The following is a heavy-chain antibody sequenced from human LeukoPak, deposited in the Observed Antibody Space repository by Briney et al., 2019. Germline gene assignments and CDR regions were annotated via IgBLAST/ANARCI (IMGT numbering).Heavy chain of an antibody. D-gene: IGHD3-22*01. CDR1: GFTFSSYS. V-gene: IGHV3-21*01. J-gene: IGHJ4*02. CDR3: ARRGNYYDSSGYGRDFDY. Sequence: PGGSLRLSCAASGFTFSSYSMNWVRQAPGKGLEWVSSISSSSSYIYYADSVKGRFTIPRDNAKNSLYLQMNSLRAEDTAVYYCARRGNYYDSSGYGRDFDYWGQGTLVTVSS. CDR2: ISSSSSYI.